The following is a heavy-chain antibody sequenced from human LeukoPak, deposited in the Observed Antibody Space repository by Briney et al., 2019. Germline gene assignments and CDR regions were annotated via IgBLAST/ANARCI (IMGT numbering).Heavy chain of an antibody. CDR3: AKGGAVSSKSITMVRGTRRYYYYMDV. Sequence: GGSLRLSCAASGFTFNNFGMSWVRQAPGKGLEWVSTISGRSGGTFYADSVKGRFTISRDNSKNTLYLQMNSLRAEDTAVYYCAKGGAVSSKSITMVRGTRRYYYYMDVWGKGTTVTISS. J-gene: IGHJ6*03. V-gene: IGHV3-23*01. CDR2: ISGRSGGT. CDR1: GFTFNNFG. D-gene: IGHD3-10*01.